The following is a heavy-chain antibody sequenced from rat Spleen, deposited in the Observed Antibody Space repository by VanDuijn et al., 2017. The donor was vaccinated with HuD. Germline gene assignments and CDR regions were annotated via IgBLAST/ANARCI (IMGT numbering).Heavy chain of an antibody. CDR2: INNAGST. CDR1: GYSITSTYR. D-gene: IGHD1-2*01. CDR3: ASLYSSYSLYYFDY. Sequence: EVQLQESGPGLVRPSQSLSLTCSVTGYSITSTYRWNWIRKFPGNKLEWMGYINNAGSTNYNPSLESRISFTRDISRDQFFLQVNSVTTEDTATYYCASLYSSYSLYYFDYWGQGVMVTVSS. V-gene: IGHV3-3*01. J-gene: IGHJ2*01.